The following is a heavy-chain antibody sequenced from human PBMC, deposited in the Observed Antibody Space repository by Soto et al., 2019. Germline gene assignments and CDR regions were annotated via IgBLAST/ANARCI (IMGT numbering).Heavy chain of an antibody. CDR2: IYYSGST. V-gene: IGHV4-59*08. CDR1: GGSISSYY. CDR3: ARTLQGSSSGLDYYYYYYYMDV. D-gene: IGHD6-13*01. Sequence: SETLSLTCTVSGGSISSYYWSWIRQPPGKGLEWIGYIYYSGSTNYNPSLKSRVTISVDTSKNQFSLKLSSVTAADTAVYYCARTLQGSSSGLDYYYYYYYMDVWGKGTTVTVSS. J-gene: IGHJ6*03.